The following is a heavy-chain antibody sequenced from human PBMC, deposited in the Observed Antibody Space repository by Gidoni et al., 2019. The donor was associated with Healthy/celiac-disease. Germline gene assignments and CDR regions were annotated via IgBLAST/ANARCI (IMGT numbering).Heavy chain of an antibody. CDR2: MNPNSGNT. D-gene: IGHD6-19*01. Sequence: QVQLVQSGAEVKKPGASVKVSCKASGYTFTSYAINWVRQATGQGLEWMGWMNPNSGNTGYAQKFQGRVTMTRNTSISTAYMELSSLRSEDTAVYYCARGSRLSGWYGGPFDYWGQGTLVTVSS. CDR1: GYTFTSYA. J-gene: IGHJ4*02. V-gene: IGHV1-8*01. CDR3: ARGSRLSGWYGGPFDY.